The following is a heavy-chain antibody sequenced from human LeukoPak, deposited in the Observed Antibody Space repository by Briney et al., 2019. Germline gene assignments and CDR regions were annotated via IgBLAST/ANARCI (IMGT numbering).Heavy chain of an antibody. CDR2: IGAYNGNT. CDR3: ARVGPSPKNFYFDY. V-gene: IGHV1-18*01. CDR1: GYTFTGYG. J-gene: IGHJ4*02. Sequence: GASVKVSCKASGYTFTGYGISWVRQAPGQGLEWMGWIGAYNGNTNYAQKLQGRVTMTTDTSTSTAYMELRSLRSDDTAVYYCARVGPSPKNFYFDYWGQGTLVTVSS.